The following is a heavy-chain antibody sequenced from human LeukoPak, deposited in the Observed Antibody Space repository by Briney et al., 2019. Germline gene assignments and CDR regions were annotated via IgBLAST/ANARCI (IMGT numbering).Heavy chain of an antibody. V-gene: IGHV3-23*01. CDR2: ISSSGGST. CDR1: GFTFSSYA. J-gene: IGHJ4*02. D-gene: IGHD6-13*01. CDR3: AKDKLISYSSPPYFFDH. Sequence: GSLRLSCAASGFTFSSYAMSWVREAPGKGLEWGSAISSSGGSTYYADSVKGRFTISRSTSKNTLHLQVNSLRAEDTATYYCAKDKLISYSSPPYFFDHWGQGSLVTVSS.